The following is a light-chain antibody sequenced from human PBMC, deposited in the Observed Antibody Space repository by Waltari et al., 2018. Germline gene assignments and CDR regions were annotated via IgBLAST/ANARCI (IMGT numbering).Light chain of an antibody. CDR2: AVN. Sequence: QSALTQPPSVSKSLGQSVTISCTGTSSDIGGYDGVSWYQQHSGTAPRLLIYAVNRRPAWVSDRFPASKAGNTASLTISGRRAEDESDYYCCSYRTGSTLVFGGGTRLTVL. CDR3: CSYRTGSTLV. V-gene: IGLV2-18*02. CDR1: SSDIGGYDG. J-gene: IGLJ2*01.